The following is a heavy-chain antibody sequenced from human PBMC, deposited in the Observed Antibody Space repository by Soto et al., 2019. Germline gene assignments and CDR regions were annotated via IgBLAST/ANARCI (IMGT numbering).Heavy chain of an antibody. CDR3: ARGVYYDSSGYWAYYFDY. J-gene: IGHJ4*02. CDR1: GYTFTSYG. Sequence: GASVKVSCKASGYTFTSYGISWVRQAPGQGLEWMGWISAYNGNTNYAQKLQGRVTMTTDTSTSTAYMELRSLRSDDTAVYYCARGVYYDSSGYWAYYFDYWRQGTLVTVSS. D-gene: IGHD3-22*01. CDR2: ISAYNGNT. V-gene: IGHV1-18*01.